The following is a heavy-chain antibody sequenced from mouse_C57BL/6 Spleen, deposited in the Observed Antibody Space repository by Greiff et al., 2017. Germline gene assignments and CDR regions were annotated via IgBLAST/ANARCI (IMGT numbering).Heavy chain of an antibody. CDR2: INPNYGTT. CDR3: VIYYYGSSLYCAMDY. Sequence: EVQLQQPGPELVKPGASVKISCKASGYSFTDYNMNWVKQSHGKSLEWIGVINPNYGTTSYNQKFKGKATLTVDKSSSTAYMQLNSLPSEGSAVDYCVIYYYGSSLYCAMDYWGQGTSVTVSS. J-gene: IGHJ4*01. D-gene: IGHD1-1*01. V-gene: IGHV1-39*01. CDR1: GYSFTDYN.